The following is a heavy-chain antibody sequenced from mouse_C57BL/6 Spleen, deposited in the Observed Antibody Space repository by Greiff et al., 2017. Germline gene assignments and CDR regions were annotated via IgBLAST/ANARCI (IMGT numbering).Heavy chain of an antibody. CDR1: GYTFTSYW. D-gene: IGHD1-1*01. CDR3: ARSYYGPFDY. Sequence: QVQLKQSGAELVMPGASVKLSCKASGYTFTSYWMHWVKQRPGQGLEWIGEIDPSDSYTNYNQKFKGKSTLTVDKSSSTAYMQLSSLTSEDSAVYYCARSYYGPFDYWGQGTTLTVSS. V-gene: IGHV1-69*01. J-gene: IGHJ2*01. CDR2: IDPSDSYT.